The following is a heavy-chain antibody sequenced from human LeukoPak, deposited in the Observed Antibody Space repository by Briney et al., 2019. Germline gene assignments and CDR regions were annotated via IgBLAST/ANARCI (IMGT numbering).Heavy chain of an antibody. D-gene: IGHD3-9*01. Sequence: GGTLRLSCAASGFTFSSYGMSWVRQAPGKGLEWVSAISGSGGSTYYADSVKGRFTISRDNSKNTLYLQMNSLRAEDTAVYYCAKDVNRLRYFDWLPTDYWGQGTLVTVSS. CDR1: GFTFSSYG. J-gene: IGHJ4*02. CDR2: ISGSGGST. V-gene: IGHV3-23*01. CDR3: AKDVNRLRYFDWLPTDY.